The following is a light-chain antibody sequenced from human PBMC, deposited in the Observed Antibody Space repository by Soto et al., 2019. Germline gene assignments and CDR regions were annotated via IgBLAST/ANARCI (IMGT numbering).Light chain of an antibody. CDR2: DVS. CDR1: ESISSL. Sequence: DIQMTQSPSTLSASIGDRVVITCRASESISSLLAWYQQTPCKAPNLLIYDVSSLESGVPSRFSGSGSGTEFTLTIRSLQPDDFATYYCQQYNSYWTFGQGTKVDI. CDR3: QQYNSYWT. V-gene: IGKV1-5*01. J-gene: IGKJ1*01.